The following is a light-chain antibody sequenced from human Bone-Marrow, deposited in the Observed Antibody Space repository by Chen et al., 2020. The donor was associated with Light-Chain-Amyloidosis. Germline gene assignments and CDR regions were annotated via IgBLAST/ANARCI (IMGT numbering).Light chain of an antibody. CDR3: QQYYSVPFT. CDR1: QNLFYHSNNKDY. Sequence: DIVMTQSPDSLALSLGERATITCKSSQNLFYHSNNKDYLAWYQQKAGQPPKLHMKWASSRKSGVPDRFSGSGSGTDFTLTISSLQSEDVAVYYCQQYYSVPFTFGPGTKVEIK. J-gene: IGKJ3*01. V-gene: IGKV4-1*01. CDR2: WAS.